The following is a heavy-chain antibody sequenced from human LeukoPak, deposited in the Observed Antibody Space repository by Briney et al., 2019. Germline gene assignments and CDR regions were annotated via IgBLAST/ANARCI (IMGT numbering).Heavy chain of an antibody. V-gene: IGHV1-18*04. Sequence: ASVTVSCTASGYTFTVYYMHWVRQAPGQGLEWMGWISAYNGNTNYAQKLRGRVTMTTDTSTSTAYMELRSLRSDDTAVYYCARWPVDSSGYYNSDYWGQGTLVTVSS. D-gene: IGHD3-22*01. J-gene: IGHJ4*02. CDR1: GYTFTVYY. CDR3: ARWPVDSSGYYNSDY. CDR2: ISAYNGNT.